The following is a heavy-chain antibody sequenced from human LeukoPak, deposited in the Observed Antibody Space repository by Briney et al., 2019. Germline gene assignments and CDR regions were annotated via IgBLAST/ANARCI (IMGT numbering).Heavy chain of an antibody. D-gene: IGHD3-9*01. CDR2: ISWNSGSI. V-gene: IGHV3-9*01. Sequence: PGRSLRLTCSASGFTFDDYAMHWVRQAPAKGLEWVSGISWNSGSIGYADSVKSRFTISRDNAKNSLYLQMNSLRAEDTVLYYCAKALRYFDWSLFDYWGQGNLLTVSS. CDR3: AKALRYFDWSLFDY. J-gene: IGHJ4*02. CDR1: GFTFDDYA.